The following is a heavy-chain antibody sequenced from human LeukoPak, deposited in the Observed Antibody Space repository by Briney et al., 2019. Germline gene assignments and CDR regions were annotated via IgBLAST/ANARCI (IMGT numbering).Heavy chain of an antibody. CDR2: IHTSGTT. CDR3: AREYYDSNKAPAFDI. CDR1: GGAISSGSHY. D-gene: IGHD3-22*01. J-gene: IGHJ3*02. V-gene: IGHV4-61*02. Sequence: SQTLSLTCTVSGGAISSGSHYWSWIRQSAGNGLEWIGRIHTSGTTNSNPSLKSRVTISVDTSKNQFSLKLSSVTAADTAVYYCAREYYDSNKAPAFDIWGQGTMVTVS.